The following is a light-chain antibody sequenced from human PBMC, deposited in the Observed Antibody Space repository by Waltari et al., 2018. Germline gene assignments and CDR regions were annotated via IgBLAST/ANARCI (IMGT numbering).Light chain of an antibody. CDR2: AAS. J-gene: IGKJ2*01. CDR1: QSISSY. V-gene: IGKV1-39*01. CDR3: QQSYSTPPYT. Sequence: DIQMTQSPSSLSASVGDRVTITCRASQSISSYLNWYQQKPGKAPKLLIYAASSLQSGVPSRFRGSGSGTEFTLTISSLQPEEFATYYCQQSYSTPPYTFGQGTKLEIK.